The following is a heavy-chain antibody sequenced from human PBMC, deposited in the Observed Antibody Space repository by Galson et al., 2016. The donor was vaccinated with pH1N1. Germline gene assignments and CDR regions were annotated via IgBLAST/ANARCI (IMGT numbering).Heavy chain of an antibody. V-gene: IGHV4-59*01. D-gene: IGHD5-18*01. CDR3: ARSGSRYGSDAFDM. J-gene: IGHJ3*02. Sequence: ETLSLTCSVSGVSISGYYWGWIRQSPGKGLDYVGYLYYNGHTNYSPSLKSRVTMSLDMSKNQFSLKLTSVTAADTAVYFCARSGSRYGSDAFDMWGQGTTVTVSS. CDR2: LYYNGHT. CDR1: GVSISGYY.